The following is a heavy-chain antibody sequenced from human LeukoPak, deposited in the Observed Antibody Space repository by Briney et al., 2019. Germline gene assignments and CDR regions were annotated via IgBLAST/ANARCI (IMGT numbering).Heavy chain of an antibody. CDR1: GYTFTGYY. CDR3: ARDGADIVVVVAATDSNWFDP. V-gene: IGHV1-2*02. D-gene: IGHD2-15*01. J-gene: IGHJ5*02. Sequence: ASVKVSCKASGYTFTGYYMHWVRQAPGQGLEWMGWINPNSGGTNYAQKFQGRVTMTRDTSISTAYMELSRLRSDDTAVYYCARDGADIVVVVAATDSNWFDPWGQGTLVTVSS. CDR2: INPNSGGT.